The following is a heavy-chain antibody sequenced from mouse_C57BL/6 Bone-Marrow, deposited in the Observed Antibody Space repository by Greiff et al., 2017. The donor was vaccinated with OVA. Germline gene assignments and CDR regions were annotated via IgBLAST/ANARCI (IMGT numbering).Heavy chain of an antibody. CDR3: ARRRSYDYDDY. J-gene: IGHJ2*01. CDR1: GYTFTSYW. Sequence: VQLQQPGAELVMPGASVKLSCKASGYTFTSYWMHWVKQRPGQGLEWIGEIDPSDSYTNYNQKFKGKSTLTVDKSSSTAYMQLSSLTSEDSAVYYCARRRSYDYDDYWGQGTTLTVSS. CDR2: IDPSDSYT. D-gene: IGHD2-4*01. V-gene: IGHV1-69*01.